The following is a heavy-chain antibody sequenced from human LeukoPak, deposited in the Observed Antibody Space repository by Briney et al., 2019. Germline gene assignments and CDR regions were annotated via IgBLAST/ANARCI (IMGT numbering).Heavy chain of an antibody. V-gene: IGHV3-21*01. CDR2: ISPGSSYR. CDR3: ARGRGCSSMSCYPDY. D-gene: IGHD2-2*01. J-gene: IGHJ4*02. Sequence: GGSLRLSCAASGFSFSAYSINWVRQAPGKGLEWVSSISPGSSYRHYADSVKGRFTISRDNAKSSLYLQMSSLGAEDTALYYCARGRGCSSMSCYPDYWGQGTLVTVSS. CDR1: GFSFSAYS.